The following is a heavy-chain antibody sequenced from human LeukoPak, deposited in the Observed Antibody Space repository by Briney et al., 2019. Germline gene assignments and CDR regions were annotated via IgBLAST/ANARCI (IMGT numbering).Heavy chain of an antibody. D-gene: IGHD2-15*01. CDR3: AKGSSGSGSCYSGLDY. CDR2: ISGSGDGT. V-gene: IGHV3-23*01. CDR1: GFTFSNFA. Sequence: PGGSLRLSCATSGFTFSNFAMNWVRRAPGKGLEWVSTISGSGDGTYYADSVKGRFTISRDNSKNTLFLQMSSLSADDTALYYCAKGSSGSGSCYSGLDYWGQGTLVTVSS. J-gene: IGHJ4*02.